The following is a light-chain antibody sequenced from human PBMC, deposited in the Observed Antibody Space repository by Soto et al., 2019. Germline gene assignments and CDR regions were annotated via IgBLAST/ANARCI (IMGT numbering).Light chain of an antibody. J-gene: IGLJ1*01. V-gene: IGLV2-14*01. CDR3: SSYTRSSTVEL. CDR2: GVT. CDR1: SSDIGAYNY. Sequence: QSALTQPASVSGSPGQSITISCSGTSSDIGAYNYVSWYQQHPGEAPQLMIYGVTNRPSGVSNRFSGSKSGNTASLTISGLQAADEADYYCSSYTRSSTVELFGTGTKLTVL.